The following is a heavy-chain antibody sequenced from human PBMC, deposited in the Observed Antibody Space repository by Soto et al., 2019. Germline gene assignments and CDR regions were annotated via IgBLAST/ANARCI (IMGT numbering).Heavy chain of an antibody. D-gene: IGHD3-9*01. CDR2: IYYRGNA. Sequence: QLQLQESGPGLVKPSETLSLTCSVSDDSINSDKYYWGWLRQPPGKGLEWIGSIYYRGNAYYNPSLQPRVTISLDKSRSQFSLKLNSVTAADSAVYFCARLEGLATISDYFDFWGPGALVTVSS. CDR1: DDSINSDKYY. J-gene: IGHJ4*02. CDR3: ARLEGLATISDYFDF. V-gene: IGHV4-39*01.